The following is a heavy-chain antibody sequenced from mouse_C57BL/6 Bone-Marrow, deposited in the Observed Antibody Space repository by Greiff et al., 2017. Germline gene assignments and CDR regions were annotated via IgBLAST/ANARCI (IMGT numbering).Heavy chain of an antibody. V-gene: IGHV1-55*01. CDR1: GYTFTSYW. CDR3: ASGDYYGSSRDYAMDY. CDR2: IYPGSGST. Sequence: QVQLQQPGAELVKPGASVKMSCKASGYTFTSYWITWVKQRPGQGLEWIGDIYPGSGSTNYNEKFKSKATLTVDTSSSTAYMQLSSLTSEDSAVYYCASGDYYGSSRDYAMDYWGQGTSGTVSS. J-gene: IGHJ4*01. D-gene: IGHD1-1*01.